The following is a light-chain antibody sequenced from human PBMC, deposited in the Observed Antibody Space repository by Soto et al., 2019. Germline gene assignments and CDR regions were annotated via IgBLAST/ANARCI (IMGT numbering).Light chain of an antibody. Sequence: QSVLTQPVSVSGSPGQSITISCTGTSSDVGAYNYVSWHQHHPGKAPKLMIYGVTNRPSGVSNRFSGSKSGNTASLTISGLQAEDEADYYCSSFTTSRFYVFGPGTKLTVL. CDR1: SSDVGAYNY. V-gene: IGLV2-14*01. CDR3: SSFTTSRFYV. J-gene: IGLJ1*01. CDR2: GVT.